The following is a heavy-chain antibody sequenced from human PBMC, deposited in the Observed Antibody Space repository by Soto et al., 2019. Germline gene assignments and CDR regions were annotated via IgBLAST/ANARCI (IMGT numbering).Heavy chain of an antibody. CDR3: AKAGLLNWFDP. V-gene: IGHV3-23*01. Sequence: PGGSLRLSCAASGFTFSSCAKSWVRQAPGKGLEWVSSISGSGGSTYYADSVKGRFTISRDNSKNTLYLQMNSLRAEDTAVYYCAKAGLLNWFDPWGQGTLVTVSS. CDR1: GFTFSSCA. J-gene: IGHJ5*02. D-gene: IGHD3-10*01. CDR2: ISGSGGST.